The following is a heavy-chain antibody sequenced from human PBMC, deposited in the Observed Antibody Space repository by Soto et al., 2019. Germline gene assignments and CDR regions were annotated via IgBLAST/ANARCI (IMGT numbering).Heavy chain of an antibody. J-gene: IGHJ6*03. Sequence: PGESLKISCKGSGYSFTSYWIGWVRQMPGKGLEWMGIIYPGDSDTRYSPSFQGQVTISADKSISTAYLQWSSLKASDTAMYYCARRVAAAGTPGYYMAVWGKGTTVTVSS. CDR3: ARRVAAAGTPGYYMAV. CDR1: GYSFTSYW. V-gene: IGHV5-51*01. D-gene: IGHD6-13*01. CDR2: IYPGDSDT.